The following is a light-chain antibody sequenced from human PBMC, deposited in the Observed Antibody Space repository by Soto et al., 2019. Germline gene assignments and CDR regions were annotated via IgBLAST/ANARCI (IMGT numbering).Light chain of an antibody. J-gene: IGLJ3*02. V-gene: IGLV2-14*01. Sequence: QSALTQPASVSGSPGQSITISCTGTSSDVGAYNYVSWYQQHPGKAPKLMIYEVSNRPSGVSNRFSASKSGNTASLTISGLQAEDEADYHCTSYTTSSTWVFGGGTKLTVL. CDR3: TSYTTSSTWV. CDR2: EVS. CDR1: SSDVGAYNY.